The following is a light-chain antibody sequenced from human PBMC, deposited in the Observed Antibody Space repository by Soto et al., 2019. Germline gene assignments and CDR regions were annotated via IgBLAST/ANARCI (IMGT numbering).Light chain of an antibody. Sequence: MKQSPATLSVSPGEKAHLSCRASQSVSSNLAWYQQKPGQPPSLLIYGASSRATGIPDRFSGSGSGTDFTLTISRLEPEDFAVYYCQQYGSSPRTFGQGTKVDNK. CDR2: GAS. V-gene: IGKV3-20*01. CDR3: QQYGSSPRT. CDR1: QSVSSN. J-gene: IGKJ1*01.